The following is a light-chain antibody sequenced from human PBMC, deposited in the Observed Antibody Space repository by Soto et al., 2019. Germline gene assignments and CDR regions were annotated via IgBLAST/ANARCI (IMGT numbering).Light chain of an antibody. CDR1: SGSVSTNNY. CDR3: LLFMSSGISV. CDR2: KTN. J-gene: IGLJ3*02. V-gene: IGLV8-61*01. Sequence: QTVVTQEPSFSVSPGGTVTLTCGLTSGSVSTNNYPSWYQQTPGQAPRTLIYKTNTRTSGVPDRFSGSILGNRAALTITGAQADDESDYYCLLFMSSGISVFGGGTKVTVL.